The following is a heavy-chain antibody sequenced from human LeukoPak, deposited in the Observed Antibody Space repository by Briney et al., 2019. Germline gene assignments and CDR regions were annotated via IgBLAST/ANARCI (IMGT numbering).Heavy chain of an antibody. CDR3: ARNQYSSSSGSFDY. CDR2: IYHSGST. D-gene: IGHD6-6*01. J-gene: IGHJ4*02. CDR1: GYSISSGYY. V-gene: IGHV4-38-2*02. Sequence: PSETLSLTCTVSGYSISSGYYWGWIRQPPGKGLEWIGSIYHSGSTYYNLSLKSRVTISVDTSKNQFSLKLSSVTAADTAVYYCARNQYSSSSGSFDYWGQGTLVTVSS.